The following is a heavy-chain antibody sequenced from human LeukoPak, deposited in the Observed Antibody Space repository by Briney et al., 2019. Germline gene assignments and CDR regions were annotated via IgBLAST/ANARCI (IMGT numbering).Heavy chain of an antibody. J-gene: IGHJ4*02. Sequence: SETLSLTCAVYGGSFSGYYWSWIRQPPGKGLEWIGSIYYSGSTYYNPSLKSRVTISVDTSKNQFSLKLSSVTAADTAVYYCAMGKIVVAPGSFDYWGQGTLVTVSS. V-gene: IGHV4-34*01. D-gene: IGHD3-22*01. CDR1: GGSFSGYY. CDR3: AMGKIVVAPGSFDY. CDR2: IYYSGST.